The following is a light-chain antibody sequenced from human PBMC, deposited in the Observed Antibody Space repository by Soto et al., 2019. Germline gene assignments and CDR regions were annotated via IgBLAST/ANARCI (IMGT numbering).Light chain of an antibody. CDR1: ASNIGSNC. J-gene: IGLJ1*01. CDR2: ENN. V-gene: IGLV1-47*01. CDR3: EAWDDGLSGYYV. Sequence: QSVLTQPPSASGTPGQSITISGSGSASNIGSNCVSWGEQFPGTAPKLRIYENNQRPSGVPDRFSGSKSGTSASLAISGLRSEDEADYYCEAWDDGLSGYYVFGTGTKVTVL.